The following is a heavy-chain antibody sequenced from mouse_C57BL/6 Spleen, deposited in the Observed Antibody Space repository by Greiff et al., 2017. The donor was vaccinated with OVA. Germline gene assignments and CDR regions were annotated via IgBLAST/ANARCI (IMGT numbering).Heavy chain of an antibody. CDR2: IYPYNGVS. J-gene: IGHJ4*01. V-gene: IGHV1-31*01. CDR1: GYSFTGYY. CDR3: AEGNYDYGLYAMDY. D-gene: IGHD2-4*01. Sequence: VQLQQSGPELVKPGASVKISCKASGYSFTGYYMHWVKQSHGNILDWIGYIYPYNGVSSYNQKFKGKATLTVDKSASTAYMELRSLTSEDSAVYYCAEGNYDYGLYAMDYWGQGTSVTVSS.